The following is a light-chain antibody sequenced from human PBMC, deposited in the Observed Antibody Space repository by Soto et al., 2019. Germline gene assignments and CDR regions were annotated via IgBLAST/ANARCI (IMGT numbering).Light chain of an antibody. Sequence: EIVLTQSPGTLSLSPGERATLSCRASQSVSSIYLAWYQQKPGQAPRLLIYGASSRATGIPDRFSVSGSGTDFTLTISRLEPEDFAVYYCQQYDTSPWTFGQGTKVDIK. J-gene: IGKJ1*01. CDR2: GAS. V-gene: IGKV3-20*01. CDR3: QQYDTSPWT. CDR1: QSVSSIY.